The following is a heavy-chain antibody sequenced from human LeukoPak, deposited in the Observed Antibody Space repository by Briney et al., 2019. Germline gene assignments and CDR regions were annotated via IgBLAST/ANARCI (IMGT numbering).Heavy chain of an antibody. CDR3: ARARPATARYYYYYMDV. D-gene: IGHD2-2*01. J-gene: IGHJ6*03. CDR2: ISYDGSNK. CDR1: GFTFSSYA. V-gene: IGHV3-30*04. Sequence: GGSLRLSCAASGFTFSSYAMHWVRQAPGKGLEWVAVISYDGSNKYYADSVKGRFTISRDNSKNTLYLQMNSLRAEDTAVYYCARARPATARYYYYYMDVWGKGTTVTVSS.